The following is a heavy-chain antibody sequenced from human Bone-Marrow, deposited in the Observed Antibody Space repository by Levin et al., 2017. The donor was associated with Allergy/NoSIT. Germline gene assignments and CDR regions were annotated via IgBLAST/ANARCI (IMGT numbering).Heavy chain of an antibody. CDR3: AKSSPLGHLSSYYFES. D-gene: IGHD6-6*01. CDR2: ITGNGDHT. CDR1: GFTFRAYE. J-gene: IGHJ4*02. Sequence: SGGSLRLSCAASGFTFRAYEMTWVRQAPGKGLDWVSTITGNGDHTFYADSVKGRFTVSRDNSKKTVSLQMSGLRLEDTAIYYCAKSSPLGHLSSYYFESWGQGTQVSVSS. V-gene: IGHV3-23*01.